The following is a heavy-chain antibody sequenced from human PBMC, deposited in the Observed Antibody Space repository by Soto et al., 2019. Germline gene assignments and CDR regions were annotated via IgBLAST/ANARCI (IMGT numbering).Heavy chain of an antibody. CDR1: GFTVSSNY. CDR2: IYSGGST. V-gene: IGHV3-66*01. D-gene: IGHD2-15*01. CDR3: ARCVAEDCSGGSCYSPVYYYYYYYMDV. J-gene: IGHJ6*03. Sequence: GGSLRLSCAASGFTVSSNYMSWVRQAPGKGLEWVSVIYSGGSTYYADSVKGRFTISRDNSKNTLYLQMNSLRAEDTAVYYCARCVAEDCSGGSCYSPVYYYYYYYMDVWGKGTTVTVSS.